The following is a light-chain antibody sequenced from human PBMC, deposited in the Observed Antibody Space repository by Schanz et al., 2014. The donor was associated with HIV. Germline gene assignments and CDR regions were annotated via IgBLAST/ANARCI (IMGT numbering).Light chain of an antibody. CDR2: DVT. J-gene: IGLJ1*01. Sequence: QSALTQPASVSGSPGQSVTISCTGTSSDVGGNNYVSWYQHHPGKAPKLIISDVTKRPSGVPDRFSGSKSGNTASLTISGLQDEDEADYYCASYAVSNKYVFGTGTKLTVL. CDR1: SSDVGGNNY. CDR3: ASYAVSNKYV. V-gene: IGLV2-8*01.